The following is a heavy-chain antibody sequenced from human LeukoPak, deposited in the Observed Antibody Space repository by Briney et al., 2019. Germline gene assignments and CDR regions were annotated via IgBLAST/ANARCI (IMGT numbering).Heavy chain of an antibody. Sequence: PGGSLRLSCAASGFTFSSYTLTWVRQAPGKGLEWVAVISYDGSNKYYADSVKGRFTISRDNSKNTLYLQMNSLRAEDTAVYYCARTLVVVMYYGMDVWGQGTTVTVSS. CDR2: ISYDGSNK. J-gene: IGHJ6*02. CDR3: ARTLVVVMYYGMDV. CDR1: GFTFSSYT. V-gene: IGHV3-30-3*01. D-gene: IGHD3-22*01.